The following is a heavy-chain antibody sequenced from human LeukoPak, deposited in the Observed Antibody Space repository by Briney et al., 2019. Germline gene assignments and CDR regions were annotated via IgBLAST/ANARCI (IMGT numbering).Heavy chain of an antibody. J-gene: IGHJ4*02. Sequence: SETLSLTCTVSGGSISSYYWSWIRQPAGKGLEWIGRIYSSGSINYNPSLKSRVTMSVDMPKNQFSLKLSSVTAADTAVYYCARGLPMIVVRWGAIDYWGQGTLVTVSS. CDR1: GGSISSYY. CDR3: ARGLPMIVVRWGAIDY. D-gene: IGHD3-22*01. V-gene: IGHV4-4*07. CDR2: IYSSGSI.